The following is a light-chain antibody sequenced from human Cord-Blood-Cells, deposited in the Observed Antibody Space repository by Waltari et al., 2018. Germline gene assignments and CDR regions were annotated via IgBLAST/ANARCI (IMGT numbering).Light chain of an antibody. CDR3: QQYDNPRPIT. V-gene: IGKV1-33*01. Sequence: DIQMTQSPSSLSASVGDRVTITCQASQDISNYLNWYQQKPGKAPKLLTYDASNLETGVPSRFSGSGSGTDFTFTISSLQPEDIATYYCQQYDNPRPITFGQGTRLEIK. CDR2: DAS. J-gene: IGKJ5*01. CDR1: QDISNY.